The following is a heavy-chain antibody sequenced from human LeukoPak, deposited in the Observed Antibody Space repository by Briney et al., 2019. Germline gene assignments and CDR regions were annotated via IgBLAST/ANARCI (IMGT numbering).Heavy chain of an antibody. D-gene: IGHD6-13*01. CDR2: ISYDGSNK. V-gene: IGHV3-30-3*01. CDR1: GFTFSSYA. CDR3: AREGAATDAFDI. J-gene: IGHJ3*02. Sequence: PGRSLRLSCAASGFTFSSYAMHWVRQAPGKGLEWVAVISYDGSNKYYADSVKGRFTISRDNSKNTRYLQMNSLRAEDTAVYYCAREGAATDAFDIWGQGTMVTVSS.